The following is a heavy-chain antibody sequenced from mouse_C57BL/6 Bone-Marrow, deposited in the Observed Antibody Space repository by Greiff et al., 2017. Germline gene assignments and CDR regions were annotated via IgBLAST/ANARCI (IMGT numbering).Heavy chain of an antibody. D-gene: IGHD2-1*01. CDR1: GYTFTSYD. Sequence: VQLQQSGPELVKPGASVKLSCKASGYTFTSYDINWVKQRPGQGLEWIGWIYPRDGSTKYNEKFKGKATLTVDTSSSTAYMELHSLTSEDSAVYFCARYRGNYEGYFDYWGQGTTLTVSS. CDR2: IYPRDGST. CDR3: ARYRGNYEGYFDY. J-gene: IGHJ2*01. V-gene: IGHV1-85*01.